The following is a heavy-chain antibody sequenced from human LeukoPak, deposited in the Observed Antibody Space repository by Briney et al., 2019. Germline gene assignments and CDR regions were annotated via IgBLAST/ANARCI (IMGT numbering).Heavy chain of an antibody. Sequence: SETLSLTCTVSGGSISSYYWSWIRQPPGKGLEWIGYIYYSGSTNYNPSLKSRVTISVDTSKNQFSLKLSSVTAADTAVYCCARHFYPYYYDSSGYYWFHNAFDIWGQGTMVTVSS. CDR3: ARHFYPYYYDSSGYYWFHNAFDI. CDR1: GGSISSYY. V-gene: IGHV4-59*08. D-gene: IGHD3-22*01. CDR2: IYYSGST. J-gene: IGHJ3*02.